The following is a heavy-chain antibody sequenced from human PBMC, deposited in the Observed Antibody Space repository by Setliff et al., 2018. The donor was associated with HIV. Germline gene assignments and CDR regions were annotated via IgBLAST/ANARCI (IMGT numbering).Heavy chain of an antibody. J-gene: IGHJ4*02. CDR2: IYYSGST. CDR3: AREAMYYYDTSGHPQGFDY. Sequence: SETLSLTCTVSGDSISGAGFYWTWIRQLPGKGLEWIGSIYYSGSTYYNPSLKSRVTISLGTSRWQFSLTLNSVSAADTAVYFCAREAMYYYDTSGHPQGFDYWGQGTLVPSPQ. CDR1: GDSISGAGFY. V-gene: IGHV4-31*03. D-gene: IGHD3-22*01.